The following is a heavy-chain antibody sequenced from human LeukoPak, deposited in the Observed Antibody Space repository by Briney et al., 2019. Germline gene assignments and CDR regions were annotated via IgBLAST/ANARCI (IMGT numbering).Heavy chain of an antibody. CDR2: VYSSGST. Sequence: SETLSLTCSVSRGSISSYYWSWIRQPAGKGLEWIGRVYSSGSTNYNPSLKSRVTMSIDTSKNQFSLKLSSVTAADTAVYYCARDRSSGWYAVDYWGQGTLVTVSS. D-gene: IGHD6-19*01. CDR3: ARDRSSGWYAVDY. CDR1: RGSISSYY. J-gene: IGHJ4*02. V-gene: IGHV4-4*07.